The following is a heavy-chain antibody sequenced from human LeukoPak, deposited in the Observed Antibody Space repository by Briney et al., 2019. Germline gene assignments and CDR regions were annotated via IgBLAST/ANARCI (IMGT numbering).Heavy chain of an antibody. V-gene: IGHV5-51*01. D-gene: IGHD5-18*01. CDR2: IYPGDSET. Sequence: GESLEISCKAFGYSFSDYWIGWVRQMPGKGLEWMGIIYPGDSETKYSPSFQGQVTISADKSISTASLQWSSLKASDTAMYYCARQKSGYNYTYYYYMDVWGKGTTVTVSS. CDR3: ARQKSGYNYTYYYYMDV. CDR1: GYSFSDYW. J-gene: IGHJ6*03.